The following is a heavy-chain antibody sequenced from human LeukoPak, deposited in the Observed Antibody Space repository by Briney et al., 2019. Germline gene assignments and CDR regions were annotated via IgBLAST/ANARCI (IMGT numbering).Heavy chain of an antibody. Sequence: ASVKVSCKASGYTFTRYHINWVRQAPGQDLEWMGWINVQTGKPTYAQGSTGRFVLSLDTSVNTAYLQINSLKAEDTAVYYCTRDFADTANRFDPWGQGTLVTVSS. J-gene: IGHJ5*02. D-gene: IGHD2-21*02. CDR3: TRDFADTANRFDP. V-gene: IGHV7-4-1*02. CDR2: INVQTGKP. CDR1: GYTFTRYH.